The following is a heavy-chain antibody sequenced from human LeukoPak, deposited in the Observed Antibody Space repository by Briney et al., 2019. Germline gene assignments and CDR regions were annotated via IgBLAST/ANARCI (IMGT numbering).Heavy chain of an antibody. CDR2: IKEDGSEK. J-gene: IGHJ4*02. V-gene: IGHV3-7*01. Sequence: GGSLRLSCAASGFTFSSYWMSWVRQAPGKGLEWVANIKEDGSEKYYVDSVKGRFIISRDNAKNSLYLQMNSLRAEDTAVYYCARDSVHGYYDSSGYSALIDYWGQGTLVTVSP. CDR3: ARDSVHGYYDSSGYSALIDY. CDR1: GFTFSSYW. D-gene: IGHD3-22*01.